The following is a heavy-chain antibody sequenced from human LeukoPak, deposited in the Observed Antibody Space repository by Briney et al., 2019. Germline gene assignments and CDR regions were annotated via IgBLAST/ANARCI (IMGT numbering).Heavy chain of an antibody. CDR2: INPNSGGT. Sequence: ASVKVSCKASGYTFTSYGISWVRQAPGQGLEWMGWINPNSGGTNYAQNFQGRVTMTRDTSISTAYMELSRLRSDDTAAYYCARASYHDSSAYRDYWGQGTLVTVSS. CDR3: ARASYHDSSAYRDY. J-gene: IGHJ4*02. CDR1: GYTFTSYG. V-gene: IGHV1-2*02. D-gene: IGHD3-22*01.